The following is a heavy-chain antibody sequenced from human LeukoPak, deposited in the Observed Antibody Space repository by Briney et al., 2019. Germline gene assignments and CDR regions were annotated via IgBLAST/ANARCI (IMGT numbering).Heavy chain of an antibody. CDR3: ARELPREVTLDY. CDR2: ISSDGSRA. J-gene: IGHJ4*02. CDR1: GFTLTSYE. D-gene: IGHD2-21*02. V-gene: IGHV3-74*01. Sequence: GGSLRLSCAASGFTLTSYEMHWVRQAPGKGLVWVSRISSDGSRAGYADSVKGRFTISRDNAKNTLYLQMNSLRAEDMAIYYCARELPREVTLDYWGQGTLVTVSS.